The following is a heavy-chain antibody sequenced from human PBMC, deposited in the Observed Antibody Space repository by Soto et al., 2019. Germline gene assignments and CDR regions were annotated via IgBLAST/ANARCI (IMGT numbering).Heavy chain of an antibody. CDR3: ARVRFGSGSRSPWFDP. CDR2: IIPIFGTA. J-gene: IGHJ5*02. Sequence: QVPLVQSGAEVKKPGSSVKVSCKASGGTFSNYAISWVRQAPGQGLEWMGGIIPIFGTANYAQKFQGRVTITADESTSTAYMELSSLRSEDTAVYYCARVRFGSGSRSPWFDPWGQGTLVTVSS. D-gene: IGHD6-19*01. CDR1: GGTFSNYA. V-gene: IGHV1-69*12.